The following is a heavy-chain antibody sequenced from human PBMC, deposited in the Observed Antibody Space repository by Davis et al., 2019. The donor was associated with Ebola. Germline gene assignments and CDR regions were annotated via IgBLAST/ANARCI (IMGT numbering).Heavy chain of an antibody. V-gene: IGHV1-2*04. J-gene: IGHJ6*02. D-gene: IGHD2-15*01. CDR2: INPNSGGT. CDR1: GYTFTGYY. CDR3: ARDSPGYCSGGSCYSYTGMDV. Sequence: AASVKDSCKASGYTFTGYYMHWVRQAPGQGLEWMGWINPNSGGTNYAQKFQGWVTMTRDTSISTAYMELSRLRSDDTAVYYCARDSPGYCSGGSCYSYTGMDVWGQGTTVAVSS.